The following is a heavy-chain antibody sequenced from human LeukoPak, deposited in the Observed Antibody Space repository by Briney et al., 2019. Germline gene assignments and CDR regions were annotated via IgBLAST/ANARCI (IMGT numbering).Heavy chain of an antibody. V-gene: IGHV3-23*01. CDR3: ANPGLIVVLPAAPTGDAFDI. J-gene: IGHJ3*02. Sequence: GGSLRLSCAASGFTFSSYAMSWVRQAPGKGLEWVSAISGSGGSTYYADSVKGRFTISRDNSKNTLYLQMNSLRVEDTAVYYSANPGLIVVLPAAPTGDAFDIWGQGTMVTVSS. D-gene: IGHD2-2*01. CDR2: ISGSGGST. CDR1: GFTFSSYA.